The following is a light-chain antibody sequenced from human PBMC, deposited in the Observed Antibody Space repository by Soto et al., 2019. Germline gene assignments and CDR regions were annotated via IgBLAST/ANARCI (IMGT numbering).Light chain of an antibody. J-gene: IGKJ3*01. CDR2: DAF. CDR3: QQRGNWPQT. Sequence: EIVLTQSPATLSLSPGERATLSCRASQSVRSYLAWYQQKPGQTPRLLIYDAFNRATGIPARFGGSGSGTDFTLTISSLEPEDFAVYYCQQRGNWPQTFGPGTKVDIK. V-gene: IGKV3-11*01. CDR1: QSVRSY.